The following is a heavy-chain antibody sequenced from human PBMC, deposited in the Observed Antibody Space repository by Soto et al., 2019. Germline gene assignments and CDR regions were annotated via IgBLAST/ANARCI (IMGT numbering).Heavy chain of an antibody. CDR1: AFTFSSYA. Sequence: PWGSLRLSCESSAFTFSSYAMSWVRQAPGKGLEWVSAISGSGGSTYYADSVKGRFTISRDNSKNTLYRQMNSLRAEDTAVYYCAKDRRITMIPLHYYFDYWGQGTLVTVSS. D-gene: IGHD3-22*01. V-gene: IGHV3-23*01. J-gene: IGHJ4*02. CDR3: AKDRRITMIPLHYYFDY. CDR2: ISGSGGST.